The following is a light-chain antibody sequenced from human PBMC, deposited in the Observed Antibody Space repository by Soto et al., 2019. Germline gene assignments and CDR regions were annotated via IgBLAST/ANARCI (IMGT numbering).Light chain of an antibody. V-gene: IGKV3-11*01. Sequence: EIVLTQSPATLSLSPGERATLSCRASQSVSSYLAWYQQKPGQAPRLLIYDASNRATGIPARFSGSGSGTDFTLPISSREPEDFAVYYCQQRSNWPPATFGQGTKVEIK. J-gene: IGKJ1*01. CDR1: QSVSSY. CDR3: QQRSNWPPAT. CDR2: DAS.